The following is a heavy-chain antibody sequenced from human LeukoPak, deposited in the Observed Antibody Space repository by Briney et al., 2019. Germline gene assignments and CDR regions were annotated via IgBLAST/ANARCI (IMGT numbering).Heavy chain of an antibody. CDR1: GFTFSSYW. V-gene: IGHV3-30-3*01. CDR3: ARGEVPITMVRGVGY. Sequence: GGSLRLSCAASGFTFSSYWMSWVRQAPGKGLEWVAVISYDGSNKYYADSVKGRFTISRDNSKNTLYLQMNSLRAEDTAVYYCARGEVPITMVRGVGYWGQGTLVTVSS. D-gene: IGHD3-10*01. CDR2: ISYDGSNK. J-gene: IGHJ4*02.